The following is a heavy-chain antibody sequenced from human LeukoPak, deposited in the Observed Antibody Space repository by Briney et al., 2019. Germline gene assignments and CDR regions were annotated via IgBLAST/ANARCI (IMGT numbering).Heavy chain of an antibody. D-gene: IGHD2-21*01. CDR1: GFTFSTYA. Sequence: GGSVRLSCAASGFTFSTYALHWVRQVPRKGLEYVSAISSIGGTTYYANSVKGRFTISRDNSKNTLYLQMGSLKPEDTAVYYCARVGDNTAFDYWGQGTLVTASS. CDR2: ISSIGGTT. J-gene: IGHJ4*02. CDR3: ARVGDNTAFDY. V-gene: IGHV3-64*01.